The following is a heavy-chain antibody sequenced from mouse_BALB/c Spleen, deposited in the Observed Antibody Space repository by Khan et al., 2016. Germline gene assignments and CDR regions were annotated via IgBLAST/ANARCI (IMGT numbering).Heavy chain of an antibody. V-gene: IGHV9-1*02. J-gene: IGHJ3*01. D-gene: IGHD2-4*01. CDR2: INTYTGEP. CDR3: GIDYDGAWFAY. CDR1: GYTFTNYG. Sequence: QIQLVQSGPELKKPGETVKISCKASGYTFTNYGMNWVKQAPGKGLKWMGWINTYTGEPTYADDFKGRFAFSLETSASTAYLQINNLKNEDMATXVCGIDYDGAWFAYWGQGTLVTVSA.